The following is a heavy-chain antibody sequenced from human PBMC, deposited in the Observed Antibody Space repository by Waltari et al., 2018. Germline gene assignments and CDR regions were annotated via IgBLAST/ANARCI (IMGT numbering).Heavy chain of an antibody. CDR2: IWGDGSQA. V-gene: IGHV3-33*01. Sequence: QVHLAESGGGVVQHGKSLTLSCAASGFTFTDYSMHWVRQAPGKGLQWGGLIWGDGSQAFYADSVKGRFIISRDNSKTTVYLQMNGLTLDDTAFYFCTRGPPHDSWGQGTLVTVSS. CDR1: GFTFTDYS. CDR3: TRGPPHDS. J-gene: IGHJ4*02.